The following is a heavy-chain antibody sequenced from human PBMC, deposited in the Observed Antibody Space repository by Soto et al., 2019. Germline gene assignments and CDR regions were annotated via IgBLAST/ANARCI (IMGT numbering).Heavy chain of an antibody. J-gene: IGHJ4*02. CDR3: ARVHRYCSGGSCYLIDY. CDR1: GGSISGYY. Sequence: QVQLQESGPGLVKPSETLSLTCTVSGGSISGYYWSWIRQPPGEGLEWIGYIHYTGSTDYNPSLKSRVTISLDTPKSQFSLKLSSVTAADTAVYYCARVHRYCSGGSCYLIDYWGQGTLVTVSS. CDR2: IHYTGST. V-gene: IGHV4-59*01. D-gene: IGHD2-15*01.